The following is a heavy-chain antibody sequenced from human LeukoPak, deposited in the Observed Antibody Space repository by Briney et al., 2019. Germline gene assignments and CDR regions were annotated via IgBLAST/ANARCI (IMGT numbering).Heavy chain of an antibody. CDR2: IIPIFGTA. J-gene: IGHJ4*02. Sequence: ASVKVSCKASGGTFSSYAISWVRQAPGQGLEWMGGIIPIFGTANYAQKFQGRVTITTGESTSTAYMELSSLRSEDTAVYYCASGDPHTASFDYWGQGTLVTVSS. V-gene: IGHV1-69*05. CDR1: GGTFSSYA. CDR3: ASGDPHTASFDY. D-gene: IGHD5-18*01.